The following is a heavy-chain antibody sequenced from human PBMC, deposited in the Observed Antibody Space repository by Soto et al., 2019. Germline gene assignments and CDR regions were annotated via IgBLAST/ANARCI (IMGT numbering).Heavy chain of an antibody. D-gene: IGHD3-22*01. CDR3: ARDPPDYYDSSGYYNGLDY. V-gene: IGHV3-33*01. CDR1: GFTFSSYG. CDR2: IWYDGSNK. Sequence: GGSLRLSCAASGFTFSSYGMHWVRQAPGKGLEWVAVIWYDGSNKYYADSVKGRFTISRDNSKNTLYLQMNSLRAEDTAVYYCARDPPDYYDSSGYYNGLDYWGQGTLVTRLL. J-gene: IGHJ4*02.